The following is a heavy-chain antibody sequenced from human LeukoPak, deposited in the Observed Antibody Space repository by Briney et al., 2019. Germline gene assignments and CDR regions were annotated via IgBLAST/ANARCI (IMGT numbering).Heavy chain of an antibody. CDR2: IGYTGTDT. CDR1: GFTFSSFG. V-gene: IGHV3-30*02. J-gene: IGHJ4*02. D-gene: IGHD2-8*02. CDR3: ARDLTERKYYIAY. Sequence: PGGSLRLSCAASGFTFSSFGMHWVRQAPGEGLEWVAYIGYTGTDTYYADSVKGRFTISGDNSKNTVHLQVNSLRAADTALYSCARDLTERKYYIAYWGQGTLVTVSS.